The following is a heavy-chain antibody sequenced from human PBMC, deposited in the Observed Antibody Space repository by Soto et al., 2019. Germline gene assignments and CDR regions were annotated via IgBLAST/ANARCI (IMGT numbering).Heavy chain of an antibody. Sequence: EVPLGESGGGLVKPGGSLRLSCAASGFTFSSYSTNWERQAPGEGLEWVSSISSSSSYIYYADSVKGRFTISRDNAKNSLYLQINILRAEDTAVYYCARLITMVQEEPYSGQGTLVTVSS. CDR1: GFTFSSYS. D-gene: IGHD3-10*01. CDR3: ARLITMVQEEPY. J-gene: IGHJ4*02. CDR2: ISSSSSYI. V-gene: IGHV3-21*01.